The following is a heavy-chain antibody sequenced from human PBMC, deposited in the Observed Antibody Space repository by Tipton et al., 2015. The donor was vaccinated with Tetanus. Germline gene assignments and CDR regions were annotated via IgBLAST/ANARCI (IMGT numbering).Heavy chain of an antibody. D-gene: IGHD2-15*01. J-gene: IGHJ4*02. Sequence: SLRLSCAASGFTFSSYAMHWVRQAPGKGLEWVAVISYDGSNKYYADSVKGRFTISRDNSKNTLYLQMNSLRAEGTAVYYCARDLADLGYCSGGSCAWDYWGQGTLVTVSS. CDR1: GFTFSSYA. V-gene: IGHV3-30-3*01. CDR2: ISYDGSNK. CDR3: ARDLADLGYCSGGSCAWDY.